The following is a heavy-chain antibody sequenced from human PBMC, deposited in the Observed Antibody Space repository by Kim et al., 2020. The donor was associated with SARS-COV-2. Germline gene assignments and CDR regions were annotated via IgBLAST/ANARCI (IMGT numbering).Heavy chain of an antibody. Sequence: SETLSLTCTVSGGSISSYYWSWIRQPPGKGLEWIGYIYYSGSTNYNPSLKSRVTISVDTSKNQFSLKLSSVTAADTAVYYCARAFPLVRGVAPFDYWGQGTLVTVSS. CDR2: IYYSGST. D-gene: IGHD3-10*01. J-gene: IGHJ4*02. CDR3: ARAFPLVRGVAPFDY. CDR1: GGSISSYY. V-gene: IGHV4-59*13.